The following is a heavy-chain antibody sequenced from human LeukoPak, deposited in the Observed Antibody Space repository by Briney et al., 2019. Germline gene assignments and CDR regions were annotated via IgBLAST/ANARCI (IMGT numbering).Heavy chain of an antibody. Sequence: SETLSLTCTVSGGSISTYYWSWIRQPPGKGLEWIGYIQNSVTSYTDNPSLQSRVTISVDTSKNQFSLKVTSVTAADTAVYYCVRSPQLDPWGQGTLVTVSS. CDR3: VRSPQLDP. J-gene: IGHJ5*02. CDR2: IQNSVTSY. CDR1: GGSISTYY. V-gene: IGHV4-59*01.